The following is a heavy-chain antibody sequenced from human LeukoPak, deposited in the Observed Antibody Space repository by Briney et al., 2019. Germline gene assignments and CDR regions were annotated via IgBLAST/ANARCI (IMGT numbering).Heavy chain of an antibody. CDR2: ISAYNGNT. Sequence: GASVKVSCKASGYTFTSYGISWVRQAPGQGLEWMGWISAYNGNTNYAQKLQGRVTMTTDTSTSTAYMELSSLRSEDTAVYYCATESLRFLEWSAPRMRGPNVSHVAGWFDPWGQGTLVTVSS. CDR3: ATESLRFLEWSAPRMRGPNVSHVAGWFDP. V-gene: IGHV1-18*01. D-gene: IGHD3-3*01. CDR1: GYTFTSYG. J-gene: IGHJ5*02.